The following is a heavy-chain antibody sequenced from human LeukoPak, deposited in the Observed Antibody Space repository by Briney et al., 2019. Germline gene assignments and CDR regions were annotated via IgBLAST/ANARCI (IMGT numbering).Heavy chain of an antibody. Sequence: ASVKVSCKASGYTFTGYYMHWVRQTPGQGLEWMGWINPNSGGTNYAQKFQGRVTMTRDTSISTAYMELSRLRSDDTAVYYCARDSCSGGSCQADYWGQGTLVTVSS. CDR3: ARDSCSGGSCQADY. CDR2: INPNSGGT. D-gene: IGHD2-15*01. CDR1: GYTFTGYY. V-gene: IGHV1-2*02. J-gene: IGHJ4*02.